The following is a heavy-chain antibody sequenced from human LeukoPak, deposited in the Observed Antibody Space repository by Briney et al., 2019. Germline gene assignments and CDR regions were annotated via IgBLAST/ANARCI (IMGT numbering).Heavy chain of an antibody. V-gene: IGHV4-34*01. CDR1: GGSFSGYY. CDR3: ARGSGGSFGPLNWFDP. CDR2: INHSGST. J-gene: IGHJ5*02. Sequence: SETLSLTCAVYGGSFSGYYWSWIRQPPGKGLEWIGEINHSGSTNYNPSLKSRVTISVDTSKNQFSLKLSSVTAADTAVYYCARGSGGSFGPLNWFDPWGQGTLVTVSS. D-gene: IGHD1-26*01.